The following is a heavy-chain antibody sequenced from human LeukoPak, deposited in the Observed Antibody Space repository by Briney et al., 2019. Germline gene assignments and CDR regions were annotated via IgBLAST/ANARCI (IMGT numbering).Heavy chain of an antibody. CDR1: GFIFSRYW. CDR2: IKSDGSST. Sequence: GGSLRLSCAASGFIFSRYWMHLVRQAPGKGLVWISRIKSDGSSTNYADSVKGRFTISRDNAKNTLYLQMNSLRADDTAVYYCARELPFDLWGSGTLVAVSS. CDR3: ARELPFDL. J-gene: IGHJ2*01. V-gene: IGHV3-74*01. D-gene: IGHD2-21*01.